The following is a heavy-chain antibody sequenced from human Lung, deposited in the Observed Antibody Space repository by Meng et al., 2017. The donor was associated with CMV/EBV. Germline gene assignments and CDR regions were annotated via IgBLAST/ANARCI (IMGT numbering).Heavy chain of an antibody. Sequence: VHLQASGPGLSKPPQPLSLTCTVSGGSIGSGGYYWSWIRQHPGKGLEWIGYIYYTGSTFYNPSLKSRVTISVDTSKNQFSLKLIPATAADTAMYYCAREAGRDGYATPKFDYWGQGTLVTVSS. V-gene: IGHV4-31*03. J-gene: IGHJ4*02. CDR2: IYYTGST. CDR1: GGSIGSGGYY. CDR3: AREAGRDGYATPKFDY. D-gene: IGHD5-24*01.